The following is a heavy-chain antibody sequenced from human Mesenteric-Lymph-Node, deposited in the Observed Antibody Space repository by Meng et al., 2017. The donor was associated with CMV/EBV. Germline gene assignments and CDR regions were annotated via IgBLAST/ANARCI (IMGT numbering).Heavy chain of an antibody. Sequence: LKPSETLSFPCPVYGASFSGYYWNCIRQSPEKGLEWIGKINHSGSTTYNPSFTSRIIISVDTSTNQISLNMSSVTAADTAVYYCARGSSYDILTGYFDYWGQGALVTVSS. D-gene: IGHD3-9*01. V-gene: IGHV4-34*01. J-gene: IGHJ4*02. CDR2: INHSGST. CDR3: ARGSSYDILTGYFDY. CDR1: GASFSGYY.